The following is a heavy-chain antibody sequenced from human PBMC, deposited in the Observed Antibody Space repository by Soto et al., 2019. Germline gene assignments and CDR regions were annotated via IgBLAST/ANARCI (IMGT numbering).Heavy chain of an antibody. Sequence: SETLSLTCTVSGGSISSYYWIWIRQPPGKGLEWIGYIYYSGSTNYNPSLKSRVTISVDTSKNQFSLKLSSVTAADTAVYYCARHVYSSGWYDYYYYYMDVWGKGSTVTVSS. CDR3: ARHVYSSGWYDYYYYYMDV. D-gene: IGHD6-19*01. J-gene: IGHJ6*03. V-gene: IGHV4-59*08. CDR1: GGSISSYY. CDR2: IYYSGST.